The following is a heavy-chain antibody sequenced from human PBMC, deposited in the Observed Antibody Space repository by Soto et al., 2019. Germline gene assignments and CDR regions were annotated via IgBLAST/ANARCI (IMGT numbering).Heavy chain of an antibody. D-gene: IGHD6-19*01. J-gene: IGHJ4*02. CDR1: GYTFTSYA. Sequence: GASVKVSCKASGYTFTSYAMHWVRQAPGQRLEWMGWINAGNGNTQYSQKFQGRVTITRDTSASTAYMELSSLRSEDTAVYYCARDYSSGWYYFDYWGQGTLVTVSS. CDR2: INAGNGNT. CDR3: ARDYSSGWYYFDY. V-gene: IGHV1-3*01.